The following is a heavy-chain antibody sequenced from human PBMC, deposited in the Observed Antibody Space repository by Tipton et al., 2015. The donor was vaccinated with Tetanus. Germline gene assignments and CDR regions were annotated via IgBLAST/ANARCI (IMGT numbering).Heavy chain of an antibody. V-gene: IGHV3-30*18. J-gene: IGHJ1*01. CDR3: VKDCGAIFGVISYPFGF. CDR1: GFPFTSYV. D-gene: IGHD3-3*01. Sequence: SLRLSCAASGFPFTSYVIHWVRQAPGKGLEWVAIISNDGSKQYYADSVKGRFTISRDNSKNTVYLQMNSLRPEDTAVYYCVKDCGAIFGVISYPFGFWAQGPLLPVPS. CDR2: ISNDGSKQ.